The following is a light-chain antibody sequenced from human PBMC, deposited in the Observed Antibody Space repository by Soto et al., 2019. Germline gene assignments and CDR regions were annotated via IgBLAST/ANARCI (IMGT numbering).Light chain of an antibody. Sequence: TGTSSDVGGYNYVSWYQQYPGKAPKLMIYHVSNRPSGVSNRFSGSKSGNSASLTISGLQAEDEADYYCSSYTSTSTYVFGTGTKVTVL. V-gene: IGLV2-14*04. CDR2: HVS. CDR1: SSDVGGYNY. CDR3: SSYTSTSTYV. J-gene: IGLJ1*01.